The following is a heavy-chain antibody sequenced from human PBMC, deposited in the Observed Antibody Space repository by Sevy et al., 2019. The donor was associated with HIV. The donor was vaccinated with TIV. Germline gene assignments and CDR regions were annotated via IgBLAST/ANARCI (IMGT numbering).Heavy chain of an antibody. CDR3: ARVVEPAGIDPYYYGVDV. D-gene: IGHD2-2*02. J-gene: IGHJ6*02. V-gene: IGHV1-2*02. Sequence: ASVKVSCKASGYIFSDYHIHWARQAPGQGLEWMGWINPKSGGTNYAQTFHGRVTMTRDTSISTAYMELSRLRSDDTAVYYCARVVEPAGIDPYYYGVDVWGPGATVTVSS. CDR1: GYIFSDYH. CDR2: INPKSGGT.